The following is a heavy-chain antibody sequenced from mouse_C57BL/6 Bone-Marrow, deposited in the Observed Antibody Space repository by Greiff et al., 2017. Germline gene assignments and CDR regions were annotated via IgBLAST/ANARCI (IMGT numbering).Heavy chain of an antibody. J-gene: IGHJ3*01. D-gene: IGHD2-12*01. CDR2: INPSNGGT. CDR1: GYTFTSYW. V-gene: IGHV1-53*01. CDR3: ARGALRRGCPFAY. Sequence: VQLQQPGTELVKPGASVKLSCKASGYTFTSYWMHWVKQRPGQGLEWIGNINPSNGGTNYNEKFKSKATLTVDKSSSTAYMQLSSLTSEDSAVYYCARGALRRGCPFAYWGQGTLVTVSA.